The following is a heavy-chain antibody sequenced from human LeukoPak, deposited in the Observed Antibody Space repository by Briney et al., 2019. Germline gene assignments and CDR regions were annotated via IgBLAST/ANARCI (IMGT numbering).Heavy chain of an antibody. D-gene: IGHD3-22*01. CDR3: ARRRTRYYYDSSGYRGHYFDY. CDR1: GGSISSYY. J-gene: IGHJ4*02. CDR2: IYYSGST. Sequence: SETLSLTCTVSGGSISSYYWSWIRQPPGQGLEWIGYIYYSGSTNYNPSLKSRVTISVDTSKNQFSLKLSSVTAADTAVYYCARRRTRYYYDSSGYRGHYFDYWGQGTLVTVSS. V-gene: IGHV4-59*12.